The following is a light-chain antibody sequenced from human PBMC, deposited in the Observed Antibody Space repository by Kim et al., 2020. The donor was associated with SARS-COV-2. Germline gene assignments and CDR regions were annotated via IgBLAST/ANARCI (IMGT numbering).Light chain of an antibody. CDR2: SNN. V-gene: IGLV1-47*02. J-gene: IGLJ2*01. Sequence: QSALTQPPSASGTPGQRVTISCSGSSSNIGSNYVYWYQQLPGTAPKLLIYSNNQRPSGVPDRFSGSKTVTSASLAISGLRSEDEADDYCAAWDDSLSDVVFGGGTQLTVL. CDR3: AAWDDSLSDVV. CDR1: SSNIGSNY.